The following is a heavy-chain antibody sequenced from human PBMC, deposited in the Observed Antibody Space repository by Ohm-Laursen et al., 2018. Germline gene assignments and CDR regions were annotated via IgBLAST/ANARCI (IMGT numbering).Heavy chain of an antibody. CDR2: ISETGSHI. Sequence: SLRLFCSASGFTISNNYMNWVRQAPGKGLEWISYISETGSHIYDADSMRGRFTVARDNAKNLLYLQLNSLRVEDTAVYYCARDSSRRAREGGMDVWGQGTMVTVSS. CDR1: GFTISNNY. J-gene: IGHJ6*02. D-gene: IGHD6-6*01. CDR3: ARDSSRRAREGGMDV. V-gene: IGHV3-21*01.